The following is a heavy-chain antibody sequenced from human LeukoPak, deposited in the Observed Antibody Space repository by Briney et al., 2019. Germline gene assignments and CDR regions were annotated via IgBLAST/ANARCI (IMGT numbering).Heavy chain of an antibody. J-gene: IGHJ4*02. CDR3: ARESGYYDSSGYYDFDY. D-gene: IGHD3-22*01. CDR2: INHSGST. Sequence: SETLSLTCAVYGGSFSGYYWSWIRQPPGKGLEGIGEINHSGSTNYNPSLKSRVTISVDTSKNQFSLKLSSVTAADTAVYYCARESGYYDSSGYYDFDYWGQGTLVTVSS. CDR1: GGSFSGYY. V-gene: IGHV4-34*01.